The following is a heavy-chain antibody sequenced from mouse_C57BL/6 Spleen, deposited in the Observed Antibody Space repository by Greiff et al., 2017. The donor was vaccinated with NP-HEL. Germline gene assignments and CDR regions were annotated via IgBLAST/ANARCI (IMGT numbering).Heavy chain of an antibody. CDR3: ARDYYDYFYFDY. CDR2: ISDGGSYT. CDR1: GFTFSSYA. V-gene: IGHV5-4*01. J-gene: IGHJ2*01. Sequence: EVQGVESGGGLVKPGGSLKLSCAASGFTFSSYAMSWVRQTPEKRLEWVATISDGGSYTYYPDNVKGRFTISRDNAKNNLYLQMSHLKSEDTAMYYCARDYYDYFYFDYWGQGTTLTVSS. D-gene: IGHD2-4*01.